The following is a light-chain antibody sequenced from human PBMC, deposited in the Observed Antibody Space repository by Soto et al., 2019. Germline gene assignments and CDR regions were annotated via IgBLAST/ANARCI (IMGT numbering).Light chain of an antibody. Sequence: EIVMTQSPATLSVSPGERATLSCRASQSVGSDLAWYQQKPGQAPRLVIYDIFTSATGVPTRISGSGSGTEFTLTISSLQSEDFEVYYCQQYNSWPLTFGGGTKLEIK. J-gene: IGKJ4*01. CDR1: QSVGSD. CDR3: QQYNSWPLT. V-gene: IGKV3D-15*01. CDR2: DIF.